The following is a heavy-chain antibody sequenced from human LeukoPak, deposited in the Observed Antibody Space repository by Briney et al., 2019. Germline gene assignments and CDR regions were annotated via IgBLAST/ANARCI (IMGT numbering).Heavy chain of an antibody. CDR3: ARVGHYDSSGYWGY. CDR2: INWNGGST. V-gene: IGHV3-20*04. D-gene: IGHD3-22*01. CDR1: GFTFDDYG. Sequence: PGGSLRLSCAASGFTFDDYGMSWVRQARGKGLEWVSGINWNGGSTGYADSVKGRFTISRDNAKNSLYLQMNSLRAEDTALYYCARVGHYDSSGYWGYWGQGTLVTVSS. J-gene: IGHJ4*02.